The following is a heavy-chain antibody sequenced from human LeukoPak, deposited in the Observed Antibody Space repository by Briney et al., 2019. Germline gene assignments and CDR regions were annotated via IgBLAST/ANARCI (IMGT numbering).Heavy chain of an antibody. CDR2: ISGSGGST. D-gene: IGHD1-26*01. V-gene: IGHV3-23*01. CDR3: AKDQDPYSGSYDYFDY. CDR1: GFTFSSYA. Sequence: PGGSLRLSCAASGFTFSSYAMSWVRQAPGKGLEWVSAISGSGGSTYYADSVKGRFTISRDNSKNTLYLQMNSLRAEDTAVYYCAKDQDPYSGSYDYFDYWGQGTLVTVSS. J-gene: IGHJ4*02.